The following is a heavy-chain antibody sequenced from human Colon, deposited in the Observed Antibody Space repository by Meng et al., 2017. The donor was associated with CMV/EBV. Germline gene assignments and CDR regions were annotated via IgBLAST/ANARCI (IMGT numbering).Heavy chain of an antibody. CDR1: GFTFRSDW. J-gene: IGHJ6*02. D-gene: IGHD4-17*01. Sequence: GESLKISCVASGFTFRSDWMTWVRQAPGKGLEWVANINQHGTEKYYVDSVKGRFTISRDNAKNSLSLQINSLRVEDTAVYYCIRYSDVDNYFFGLDVWGQGTTVTVSS. V-gene: IGHV3-7*01. CDR3: IRYSDVDNYFFGLDV. CDR2: INQHGTEK.